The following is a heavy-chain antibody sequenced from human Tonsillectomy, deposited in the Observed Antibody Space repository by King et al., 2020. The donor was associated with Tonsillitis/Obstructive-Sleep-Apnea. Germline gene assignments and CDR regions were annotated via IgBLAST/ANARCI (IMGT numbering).Heavy chain of an antibody. J-gene: IGHJ4*02. CDR2: IKRKTDGGTT. CDR3: SPSWGDYIRDNYRCDYFDY. V-gene: IGHV3-15*01. Sequence: VQLVESGGGLVKPGGSLILSCAVSGFTFTNAWMSWVRQAPGKGLEWVGRIKRKTDGGTTDYAAPVKGRFTISRDDSKNTLFLQMNSLKTEDTAVYYCSPSWGDYIRDNYRCDYFDYWGRGTQVTVSS. CDR1: GFTFTNAW. D-gene: IGHD3-16*02.